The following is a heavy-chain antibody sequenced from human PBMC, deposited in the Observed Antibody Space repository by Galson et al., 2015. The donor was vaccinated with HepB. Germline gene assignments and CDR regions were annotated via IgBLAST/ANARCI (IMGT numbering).Heavy chain of an antibody. CDR2: IYYSGST. J-gene: IGHJ5*02. CDR1: GGSISSGGYY. D-gene: IGHD3-22*01. V-gene: IGHV4-31*03. CDR3: AREPYYYDSSGYYSWFDP. Sequence: LSLTCTVSGGSISSGGYYWSWIRQHPGKGLEWIGYIYYSGSTYYNPSLKSRVTISVDTSKNQFSLKLSSVTAADTAVYYCAREPYYYDSSGYYSWFDPWGQGTLVTVSS.